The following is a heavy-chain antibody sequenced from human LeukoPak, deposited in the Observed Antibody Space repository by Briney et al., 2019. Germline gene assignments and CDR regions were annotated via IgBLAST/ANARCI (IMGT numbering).Heavy chain of an antibody. J-gene: IGHJ4*02. D-gene: IGHD3-22*01. Sequence: GGSLRLSCAASGFTFSSYSMNWVRQAPGKGLEWVSSISSSSSYIYYADSVKGRFTISRDNAKNSLHLQMNSLRAEDTAVYYCARDQYYYDSSGYYKDFDYWGQGTLVTVSS. V-gene: IGHV3-21*01. CDR2: ISSSSSYI. CDR1: GFTFSSYS. CDR3: ARDQYYYDSSGYYKDFDY.